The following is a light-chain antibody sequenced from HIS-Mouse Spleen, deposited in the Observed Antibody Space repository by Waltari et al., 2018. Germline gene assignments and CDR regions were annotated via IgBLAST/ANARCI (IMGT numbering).Light chain of an antibody. CDR1: SSDVGGYNY. Sequence: QSALTQPASVSGSPGQSITISCTGTSSDVGGYNYVSLYQQHPGKAPKLMIYDVSNWPSGVSNRFSGSKSGNTASLTISGLQAEDEADYYCSSYTSSSFNVVFGGGTKLTVL. V-gene: IGLV2-14*03. CDR2: DVS. J-gene: IGLJ2*01. CDR3: SSYTSSSFNVV.